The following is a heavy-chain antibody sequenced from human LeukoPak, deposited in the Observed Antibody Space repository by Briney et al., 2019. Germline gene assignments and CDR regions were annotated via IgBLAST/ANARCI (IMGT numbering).Heavy chain of an antibody. J-gene: IGHJ4*02. CDR3: AKDRRSGSYYTGGE. Sequence: GGSLRLSCAASGFAFSSFAMTWVRQAPGKGLEWVSTIVRSGDTTYYTDSVKGRFTVSRDSSKNTLYLQMNSLRAEDTAVYYCAKDRRSGSYYTGGEWGQGTLVTVSS. V-gene: IGHV3-23*01. CDR2: IVRSGDTT. D-gene: IGHD1-26*01. CDR1: GFAFSSFA.